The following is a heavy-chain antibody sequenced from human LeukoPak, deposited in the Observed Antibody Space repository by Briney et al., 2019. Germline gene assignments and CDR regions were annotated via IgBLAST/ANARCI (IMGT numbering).Heavy chain of an antibody. D-gene: IGHD6-19*01. CDR3: SAQPESLAGAMYS. V-gene: IGHV3-23*01. J-gene: IGHJ4*02. CDR1: GFGFSSHS. Sequence: GGSLRLSCTASGFGFSSHSMTWVRQAPGKGLDWVSTISPRSDFTFYADSVKGRFTVSRDNSRNTLYLHMSTLRAEDTAVYYCSAQPESLAGAMYSWGQGALVTVSS. CDR2: ISPRSDFT.